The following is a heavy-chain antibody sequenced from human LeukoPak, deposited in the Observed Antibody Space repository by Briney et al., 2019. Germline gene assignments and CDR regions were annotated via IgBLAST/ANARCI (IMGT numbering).Heavy chain of an antibody. CDR2: INPNSGGT. V-gene: IGHV1-2*04. D-gene: IGHD3-22*01. CDR1: GYTFTGYY. CDR3: ARGYYYDSSGYYYYYYGMDV. Sequence: ASVKVSCKASGYTFTGYYMHWVRQAPGQGLEWMGWINPNSGGTNYAQKFQGWVTMTRDTSISTAYMELSRLRSDDTAVYYCARGYYYDSSGYYYYYYGMDVWGQGTTATVSS. J-gene: IGHJ6*02.